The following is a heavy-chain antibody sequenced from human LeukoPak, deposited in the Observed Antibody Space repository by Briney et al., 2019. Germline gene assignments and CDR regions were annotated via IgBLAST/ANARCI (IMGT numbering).Heavy chain of an antibody. CDR3: ARGPNSNWSGLDF. CDR1: GFSFSGHW. D-gene: IGHD6-6*01. V-gene: IGHV3-74*01. J-gene: IGHJ4*02. CDR2: ISPTGSTT. Sequence: GGSLRLSCTASGFSFSGHWMHWARQLPGKGLVWVSRISPTGSTTSYADSVKGRFTVSRDNAKNTLYLQVNNLRAEDTAVYYCARGPNSNWSGLDFWGQETLLTVSS.